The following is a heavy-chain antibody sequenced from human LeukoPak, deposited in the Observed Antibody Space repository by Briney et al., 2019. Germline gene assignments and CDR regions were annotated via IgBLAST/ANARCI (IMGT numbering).Heavy chain of an antibody. CDR2: IKQDGSEK. Sequence: PGGSLRLSCAASGFTFSSYWMSWVRQAPGKGLEWVANIKQDGSEKYYVDSAKGRFTISRDNAKNSLYLQMNSLRAEDTAVYYCPRERYSYGRTNYYYYGMDVWGQGTTVTVSS. J-gene: IGHJ6*02. V-gene: IGHV3-7*01. CDR1: GFTFSSYW. CDR3: PRERYSYGRTNYYYYGMDV. D-gene: IGHD5-18*01.